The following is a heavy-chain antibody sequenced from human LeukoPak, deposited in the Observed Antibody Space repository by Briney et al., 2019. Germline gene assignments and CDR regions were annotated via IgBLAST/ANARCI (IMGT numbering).Heavy chain of an antibody. CDR3: ARDNEGTPSYYYYMDV. Sequence: GGSLRLSCAASGFTFSSYWMSWVRQAPGKGLEWVANIKQDGSEKYYVDSVKGRFTISRDNAKNSLYLQMNSLRSDDTAVYYCARDNEGTPSYYYYMDVWGKGTTVTVSS. V-gene: IGHV3-7*03. CDR1: GFTFSSYW. CDR2: IKQDGSEK. J-gene: IGHJ6*03. D-gene: IGHD1-7*01.